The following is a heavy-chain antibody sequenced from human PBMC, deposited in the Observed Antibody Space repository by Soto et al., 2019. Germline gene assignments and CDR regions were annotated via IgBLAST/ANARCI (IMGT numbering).Heavy chain of an antibody. D-gene: IGHD2-8*01. V-gene: IGHV4-4*02. CDR3: ARRTWGMDV. Sequence: LRRTLSLTCAVSSGSIDTTNWWSWVRQPPGKGLEWIGEIFHSGNTYYNPSLASRVTISVDTSKNQFSLNLRSVTAADTAVYYCARRTWGMDVWGQGTTVTVSS. CDR1: SGSIDTTNW. J-gene: IGHJ6*02. CDR2: IFHSGNT.